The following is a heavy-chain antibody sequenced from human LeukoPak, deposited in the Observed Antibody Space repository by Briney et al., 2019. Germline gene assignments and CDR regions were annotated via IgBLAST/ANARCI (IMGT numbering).Heavy chain of an antibody. Sequence: SVKVSCKASGYTFTSYYMHWVRQAPGQGLEWMGGIIPIFGTANYAQKFQGRVTITADESTSTAYMELSSLRSEDTAVYYCASMSGYSYDRVHPQYGMDVWGQGTTVTVSS. V-gene: IGHV1-69*13. D-gene: IGHD5-18*01. CDR2: IIPIFGTA. CDR1: GYTFTSYY. CDR3: ASMSGYSYDRVHPQYGMDV. J-gene: IGHJ6*02.